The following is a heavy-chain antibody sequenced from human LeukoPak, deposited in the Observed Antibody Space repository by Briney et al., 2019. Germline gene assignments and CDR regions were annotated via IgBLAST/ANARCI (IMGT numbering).Heavy chain of an antibody. D-gene: IGHD3-10*01. CDR3: ATAGDYYYGSGSYYHFDY. CDR1: GYTFTSYA. V-gene: IGHV1-3*01. J-gene: IGHJ4*02. Sequence: ASVKVSCKASGYTFTSYAMHWVRQAPGQRLEWMGWINAGNGNTKYSQKFQGRVTMTEDTSTDTAYMELSSLRSEDTAVYYCATAGDYYYGSGSYYHFDYWGQGTLVTVSS. CDR2: INAGNGNT.